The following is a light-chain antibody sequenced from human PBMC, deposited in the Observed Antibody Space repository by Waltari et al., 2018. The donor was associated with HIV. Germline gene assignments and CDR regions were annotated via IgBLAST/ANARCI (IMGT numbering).Light chain of an antibody. CDR2: EVT. CDR3: TSYTTSSTRV. V-gene: IGLV2-14*01. CDR1: STDLGGYNY. Sequence: QSALTQPASVSGSPGQSITISCSGTSTDLGGYNYVSWYQHHPGKAPKLIIYEVTNRPSGVSNRFSASKSGNTASLTISGLQAEDEADHYCTSYTTSSTRVFGGGTKLTVL. J-gene: IGLJ3*02.